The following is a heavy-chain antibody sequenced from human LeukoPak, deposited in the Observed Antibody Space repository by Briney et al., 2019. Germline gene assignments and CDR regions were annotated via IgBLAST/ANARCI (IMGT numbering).Heavy chain of an antibody. V-gene: IGHV3-9*01. CDR2: ISWNSGSI. D-gene: IGHD1-26*01. J-gene: IGHJ4*02. CDR1: GFTFDDYA. CDR3: AQDLSGSYSGFDY. Sequence: GRSLRLSCAASGFTFDDYAMHWVRQAPGKGLEWVSGISWNSGSIGYADSVKGRFTISRDNAKNSLYLQMNSLRAEDTALYYCAQDLSGSYSGFDYWGQGTLVTVSS.